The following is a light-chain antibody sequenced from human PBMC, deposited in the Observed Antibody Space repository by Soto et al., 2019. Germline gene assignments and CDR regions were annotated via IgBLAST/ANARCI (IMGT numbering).Light chain of an antibody. CDR1: GSDIGFHNL. CDR3: CSYAGSSTWV. J-gene: IGLJ3*02. V-gene: IGLV2-23*01. Sequence: QSVLTQPASVSGSPGQSITISCTKTGSDIGFHNLVSWYQQHPGKAPKLLIYEGSERPSGVSDRFSGSKSGNTASLTISGLQAEDEADYYCCSYAGSSTWVFGGGTKLTVL. CDR2: EGS.